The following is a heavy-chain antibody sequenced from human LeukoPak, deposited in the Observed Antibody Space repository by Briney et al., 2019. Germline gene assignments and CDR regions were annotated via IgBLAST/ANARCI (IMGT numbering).Heavy chain of an antibody. CDR2: IYTSGST. J-gene: IGHJ3*02. CDR1: GGSISSYY. V-gene: IGHV4-4*09. Sequence: SETLSLTCTVSGGSISSYYWSWIRQPSGKGLEWIGYIYTSGSTNYNPSLKSRVTISVDTSKNQFSLKLSSVTAADTAVYYCARIGVVPAASRYLRENDAFDIWGQGTMVTVSS. D-gene: IGHD2-2*01. CDR3: ARIGVVPAASRYLRENDAFDI.